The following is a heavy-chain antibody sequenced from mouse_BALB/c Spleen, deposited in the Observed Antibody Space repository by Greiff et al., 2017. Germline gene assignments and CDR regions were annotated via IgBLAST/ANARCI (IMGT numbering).Heavy chain of an antibody. Sequence: EVQLQQSGTVLARPGASVKMSCKASGYSFTSYWMHWVKQRPGQGLEWIGAIYPGNSDTSYNQKFKGKAKLTAVTSASTAYMELSSLTNEDSAVYYCTRSVDGYYPDYWGQGTTLTVSS. CDR1: GYSFTSYW. CDR2: IYPGNSDT. CDR3: TRSVDGYYPDY. J-gene: IGHJ2*01. V-gene: IGHV1-5*01. D-gene: IGHD2-3*01.